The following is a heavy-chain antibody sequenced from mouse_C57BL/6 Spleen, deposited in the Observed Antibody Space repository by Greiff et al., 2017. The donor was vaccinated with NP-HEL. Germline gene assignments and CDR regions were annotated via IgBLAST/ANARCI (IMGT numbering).Heavy chain of an antibody. D-gene: IGHD2-4*01. V-gene: IGHV1-7*01. Sequence: QVHVKQSGAELAKPGASVKLSCKASGYTFTSYWMHWVKQRPGQGLEWIGYINPSSGYTKYNQKFKDKATLTADKSSSTAYMQLSSLTYEDSAVYYCARLPYYDYDYFDYWGQGTTLTVSS. CDR3: ARLPYYDYDYFDY. CDR2: INPSSGYT. CDR1: GYTFTSYW. J-gene: IGHJ2*01.